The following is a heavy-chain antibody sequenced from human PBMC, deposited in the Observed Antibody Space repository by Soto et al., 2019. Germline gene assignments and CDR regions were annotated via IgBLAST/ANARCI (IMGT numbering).Heavy chain of an antibody. J-gene: IGHJ5*02. Sequence: QVQLQESGPGLVKPSETLSLTCTVSGGSISSYYWSWIRQPPGKGLEWIGYIYYSGSTNYNPSLKSRVTISVDTSKNQFSLKLSSVTAADTAVYYCARRSWFGEYWFDPWGQGTLVTVSS. CDR2: IYYSGST. V-gene: IGHV4-59*08. CDR3: ARRSWFGEYWFDP. D-gene: IGHD3-10*01. CDR1: GGSISSYY.